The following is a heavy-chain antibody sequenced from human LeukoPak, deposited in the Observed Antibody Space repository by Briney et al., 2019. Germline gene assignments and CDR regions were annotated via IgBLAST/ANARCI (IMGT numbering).Heavy chain of an antibody. V-gene: IGHV4-61*01. CDR2: IYYSRST. CDR1: GGSVSSGSYY. CDR3: ARMYYYGSGSYYTLIDY. D-gene: IGHD3-10*01. J-gene: IGHJ4*02. Sequence: PSETLSLTCTVSGGSVSSGSYYWSWIRQPPGKGLEWIGYIYYSRSTNYNPSLKSRVTISVDTSKNQFSLKLSSVTAADTAVYYCARMYYYGSGSYYTLIDYWGQGTLVTVSS.